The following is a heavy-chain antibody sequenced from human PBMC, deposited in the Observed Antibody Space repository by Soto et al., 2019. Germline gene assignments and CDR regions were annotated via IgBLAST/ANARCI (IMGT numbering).Heavy chain of an antibody. CDR1: GDSISTFY. J-gene: IGHJ4*02. CDR3: ARGRTVRNYADDSSDYFYFFDX. D-gene: IGHD3-22*01. Sequence: SDTLSLTCTVSGDSISTFYWGWMRQSPGKDLEWIFYVYYTGSTNYNPSLKSLVTISVDRSKNQFSLKMTSANEADTAVYYCARGRTVRNYADDSSDYFYFFDXWGQVTQVTVSX. CDR2: VYYTGST. V-gene: IGHV4-59*01.